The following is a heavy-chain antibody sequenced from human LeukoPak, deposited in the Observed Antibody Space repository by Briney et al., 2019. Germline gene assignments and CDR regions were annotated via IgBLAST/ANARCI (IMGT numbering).Heavy chain of an antibody. CDR2: INPNSGGT. J-gene: IGHJ3*02. Sequence: SVKVSCKASGYTFTGYYIHWVRQAPGQGLEWMGWINPNSGGTNYAQNFQGRVTMTSDTSISTAYMELSSLRSDDTAVYYCARDQAGDAFDIWGQGTMVTVSS. CDR3: ARDQAGDAFDI. V-gene: IGHV1-2*02. CDR1: GYTFTGYY.